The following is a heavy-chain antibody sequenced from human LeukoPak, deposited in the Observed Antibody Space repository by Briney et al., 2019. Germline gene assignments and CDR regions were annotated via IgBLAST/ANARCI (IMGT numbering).Heavy chain of an antibody. CDR3: ARPRTSGWIHDVYDI. V-gene: IGHV1-2*02. J-gene: IGHJ3*02. D-gene: IGHD6-19*01. CDR1: GYTFTGHY. Sequence: ASVKVSCKASGYTFTGHYMHWVRQAPGHGLEWMGWMNTNTGGTKFAQRFQGRVTMTRDTSISTAYMELSTLTFDDTAVYYCARPRTSGWIHDVYDIWGQGTLVTVPS. CDR2: MNTNTGGT.